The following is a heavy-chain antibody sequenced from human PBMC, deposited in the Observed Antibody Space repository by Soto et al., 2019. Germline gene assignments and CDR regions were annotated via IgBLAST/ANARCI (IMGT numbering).Heavy chain of an antibody. Sequence: SVKVSWKAAGGAFSSYAISWVRQAPGQGLEWMGGIIPIFGTADYAQKFQGRVTITADESTSTAYMELSSLRSEDTAVYYCASLIAAAGPPHSPRYYYGMDVWGQGTTVTVSS. CDR3: ASLIAAAGPPHSPRYYYGMDV. CDR2: IIPIFGTA. D-gene: IGHD6-13*01. CDR1: GGAFSSYA. V-gene: IGHV1-69*13. J-gene: IGHJ6*02.